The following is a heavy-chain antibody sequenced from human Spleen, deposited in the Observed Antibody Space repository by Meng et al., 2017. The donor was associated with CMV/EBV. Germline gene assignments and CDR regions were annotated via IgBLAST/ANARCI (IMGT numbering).Heavy chain of an antibody. Sequence: ASVKVSCKASGYTFTSYDINWVRQATGQGLEWMGWMNPNSGNTGYAQKFQGRVTITRNTSISTAYMELSSLRSEDTAVYYCARGLVVPAAPGHYYYYGMDVWGRGTTVTVSS. CDR3: ARGLVVPAAPGHYYYYGMDV. CDR1: GYTFTSYD. D-gene: IGHD2-2*01. J-gene: IGHJ6*02. V-gene: IGHV1-8*03. CDR2: MNPNSGNT.